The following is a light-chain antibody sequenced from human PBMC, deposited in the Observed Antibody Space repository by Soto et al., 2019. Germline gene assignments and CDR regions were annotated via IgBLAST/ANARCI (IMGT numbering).Light chain of an antibody. CDR1: QSVSSN. CDR2: GAS. Sequence: EIVMTQSPATLSVSPGERATLSCRASQSVSSNLAWYQQRPGQAPRVLIYGASTRATGIPARFSGSGSGTEFTLTISSLQSEDSAVYYCQQYNNWPQLTFGGGTKVEIK. CDR3: QQYNNWPQLT. V-gene: IGKV3-15*01. J-gene: IGKJ4*01.